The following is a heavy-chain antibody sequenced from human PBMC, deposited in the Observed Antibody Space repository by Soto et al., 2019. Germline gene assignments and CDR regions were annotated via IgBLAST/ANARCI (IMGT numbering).Heavy chain of an antibody. J-gene: IGHJ4*02. CDR1: GFTFSFYW. CDR2: IKQDGSET. D-gene: IGHD3-3*01. CDR3: ARASCGYQNTIFGVVTMGYCDH. Sequence: EVQLVESGGGLVQPGGSLRLSCAASGFTFSFYWMTWVRQAPGKGLEWVANIKQDGSETYYVDSVKGRFTISRDNAKNSVYLQLNSLRAEDTAVYYCARASCGYQNTIFGVVTMGYCDHWGQGTLVTVSS. V-gene: IGHV3-7*04.